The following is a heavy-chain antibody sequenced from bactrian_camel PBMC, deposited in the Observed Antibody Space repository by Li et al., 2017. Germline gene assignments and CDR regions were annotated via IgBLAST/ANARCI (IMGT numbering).Heavy chain of an antibody. J-gene: IGHJ4*01. V-gene: IGHV3-2*01. CDR2: ISSDSSIT. D-gene: IGHD7*01. Sequence: LVESGGGLVQPGGSLRLSCAASGFTFSSNYMSWVRQAPGKGLEWVSTISSDSSITYYADSVKGRFTGSRDNAKNTVYLQMNSLKPEDTAVYYCVVVIAGARGQGTQVTVS. CDR3: VVVIAGA. CDR1: GFTFSSNY.